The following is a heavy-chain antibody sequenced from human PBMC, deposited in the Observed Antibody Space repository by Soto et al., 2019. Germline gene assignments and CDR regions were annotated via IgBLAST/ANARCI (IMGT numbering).Heavy chain of an antibody. D-gene: IGHD3-3*01. J-gene: IGHJ3*02. Sequence: EVQLLESGGILVQPGGSLRLSCTASGFTFSDYAMHWVRQTPGKGLEWVSSIKAGAEHHADSVTGRFTISRDNSKNTLYVPMNNLRAEDTAVYYCAKDGGRFFNEFETWGQGTMVTVSS. CDR2: IKAGAE. CDR3: AKDGGRFFNEFET. V-gene: IGHV3-23*01. CDR1: GFTFSDYA.